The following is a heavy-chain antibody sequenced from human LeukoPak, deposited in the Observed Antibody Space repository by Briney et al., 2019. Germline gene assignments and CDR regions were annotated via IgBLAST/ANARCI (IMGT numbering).Heavy chain of an antibody. CDR1: GYTFTSNG. D-gene: IGHD3-10*01. V-gene: IGHV1-18*01. J-gene: IGHJ4*02. CDR3: ARDDGYGSGSYCYDY. CDR2: ISACNGNT. Sequence: ASVKVSCKASGYTFTSNGISWVRQAPGQGLEWMGWISACNGNTNSAQKLQGRVTMTTDTSTSTAYMELRSLRSDDTAVYYCARDDGYGSGSYCYDYWGQGTLVTVSS.